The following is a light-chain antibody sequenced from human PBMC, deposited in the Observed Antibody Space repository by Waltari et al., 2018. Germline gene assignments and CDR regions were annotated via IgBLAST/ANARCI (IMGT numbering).Light chain of an antibody. Sequence: IVMTQSPLSLPVTPGEPASIPFRASQSLLHSNGYNYLDWYLQKPGQSPQLLIYLGSNRASGVPDRFSGSGSGTDFTLKISRVEAEDVGVYYCMQALQTPLFTFGPGTKVDIK. J-gene: IGKJ3*01. V-gene: IGKV2-28*01. CDR2: LGS. CDR3: MQALQTPLFT. CDR1: QSLLHSNGYNY.